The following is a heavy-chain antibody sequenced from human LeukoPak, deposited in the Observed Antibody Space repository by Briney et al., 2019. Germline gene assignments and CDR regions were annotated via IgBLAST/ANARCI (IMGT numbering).Heavy chain of an antibody. J-gene: IGHJ4*02. D-gene: IGHD1-26*01. CDR3: AKDPGPKMGVGATY. CDR2: ISGSGGST. V-gene: IGHV3-23*01. CDR1: GFTFSSYA. Sequence: GGSLRLSCAASGFTFSSYAMSWVRQAPGKGLDWVSAISGSGGSTYYADSVKGRFTISRDNSKNTLYLQMNSLRAEDTAVYYCAKDPGPKMGVGATYWGQGTLVTVSS.